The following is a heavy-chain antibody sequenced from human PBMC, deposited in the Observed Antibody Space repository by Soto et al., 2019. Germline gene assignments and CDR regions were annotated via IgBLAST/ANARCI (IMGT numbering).Heavy chain of an antibody. CDR2: IYYSGST. V-gene: IGHV4-61*01. Sequence: SETLSLTCTVSGGSVSSGSYYWSWIQQPPGKGLEWIGYIYYSGSTNYNPSLKSRVTISVDTSKNQFSLKLSSVTAADTAVYYCARDQGGNWNYDYYYGMDVWGQGTTVTVSS. CDR1: GGSVSSGSYY. D-gene: IGHD1-20*01. J-gene: IGHJ6*02. CDR3: ARDQGGNWNYDYYYGMDV.